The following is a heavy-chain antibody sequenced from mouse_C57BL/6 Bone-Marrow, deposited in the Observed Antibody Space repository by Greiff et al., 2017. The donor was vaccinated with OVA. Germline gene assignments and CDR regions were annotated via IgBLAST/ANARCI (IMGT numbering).Heavy chain of an antibody. CDR3: ARLVIYYEDAMDY. D-gene: IGHD2-4*01. V-gene: IGHV1-42*01. CDR2: INPSTGGT. J-gene: IGHJ4*01. CDR1: GYSFTGYY. Sequence: VQLQQSGPELVKPGASVKISCKASGYSFTGYYMNWVKQSPEKSLEWIGEINPSTGGTTYNQKFKAKATLTVDKSSSTAYMQLKSLTSEDSAVYYCARLVIYYEDAMDYWGQGTSVTVSS.